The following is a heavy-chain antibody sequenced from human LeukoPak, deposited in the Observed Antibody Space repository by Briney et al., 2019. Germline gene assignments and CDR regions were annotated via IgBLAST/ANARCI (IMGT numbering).Heavy chain of an antibody. CDR3: ARYPCSGGSCYVNYYGMDV. CDR2: INPSGGST. CDR1: GYTFTSYY. V-gene: IGHV1-46*01. D-gene: IGHD2-15*01. J-gene: IGHJ6*02. Sequence: ASVKVSCKASGYTFTSYYMHWVRQAPGQGLEWMGIINPSGGSTSYAQKFQGRVTMTRDTSTSTVYMELSSLRSEDTAVYYCARYPCSGGSCYVNYYGMDVWGQGTTVTVSS.